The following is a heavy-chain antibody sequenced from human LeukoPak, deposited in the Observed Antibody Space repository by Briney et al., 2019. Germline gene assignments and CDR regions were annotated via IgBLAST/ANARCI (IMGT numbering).Heavy chain of an antibody. D-gene: IGHD2-15*01. CDR1: GGSFSGYY. CDR3: ARRWPYCSGGSCYWYFDL. J-gene: IGHJ2*01. Sequence: SETLSLTCAVYGGSFSGYYWSWIRQPPGKGLEWIGEISHSGSTNFNPSLKSRVTISLDTSENQFSLKLSSVTAADTAVYYCARRWPYCSGGSCYWYFDLWGRGTLVTVSS. V-gene: IGHV4-34*01. CDR2: ISHSGST.